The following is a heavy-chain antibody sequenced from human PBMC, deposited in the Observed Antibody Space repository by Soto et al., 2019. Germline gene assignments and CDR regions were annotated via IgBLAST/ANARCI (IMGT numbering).Heavy chain of an antibody. CDR3: ARERTSGDYYFDY. Sequence: SSETLSLTCTVSTVSGGSIGGYYWSWIRQPPGKGLEWIGYIYYTGSTNYNPSLKSRVTMSVDTSKNQFSLKLSSVTAADTAVYYCARERTSGDYYFDYWGQGTLVTVSS. CDR1: GGSIGGYY. V-gene: IGHV4-59*01. J-gene: IGHJ4*02. CDR2: IYYTGST.